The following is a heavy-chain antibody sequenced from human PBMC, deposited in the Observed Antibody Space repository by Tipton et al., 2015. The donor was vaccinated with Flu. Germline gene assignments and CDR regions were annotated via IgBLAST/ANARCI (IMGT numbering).Heavy chain of an antibody. V-gene: IGHV3-7*01. J-gene: IGHJ4*02. D-gene: IGHD6-13*01. CDR1: GFTFSSYW. Sequence: SLRFSCAASGFTFSSYWMSWVRQAPGKGLEWVANIKQDGSIKYYVDSVKGRFTISRDNAKNSLYLQMNSLRVEDTAVYYCVMRVGTFWGQGTLVTVSS. CDR3: VMRVGTF. CDR2: IKQDGSIK.